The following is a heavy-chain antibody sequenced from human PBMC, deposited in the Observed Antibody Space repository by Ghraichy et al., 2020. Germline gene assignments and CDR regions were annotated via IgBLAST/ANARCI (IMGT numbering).Heavy chain of an antibody. CDR2: IGSSSSTI. D-gene: IGHD5-12*01. J-gene: IGHJ4*02. CDR3: ARLGYSDYDQPYYFDY. Sequence: GGSLRLSCAVSGFTFSSYSMNWVRQAPGKGLEWVSYIGSSSSTIYYVDSVKGRFTISRDNAKNSLYLQMNSLRAEDTAVYYCARLGYSDYDQPYYFDYWGQGTLVTVSS. CDR1: GFTFSSYS. V-gene: IGHV3-48*01.